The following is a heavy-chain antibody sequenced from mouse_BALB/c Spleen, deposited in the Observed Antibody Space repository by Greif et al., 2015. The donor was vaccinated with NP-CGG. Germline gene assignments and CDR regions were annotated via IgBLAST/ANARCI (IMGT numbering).Heavy chain of an antibody. V-gene: IGHV7-3*02. CDR1: GFTFTDYF. J-gene: IGHJ2*01. CDR2: IRDKANGYTT. CDR3: AKDWPSYFDY. Sequence: EVKLVESGGGLVQPGGSLRLSCAASGFTFTDYFMSWVRQPPGKAPEWLGFIRDKANGYTTEYSASVKGRSTISRDNSQSIIYLQMNTLRAEDSATYYCAKDWPSYFDYWGQGTTLTVSS.